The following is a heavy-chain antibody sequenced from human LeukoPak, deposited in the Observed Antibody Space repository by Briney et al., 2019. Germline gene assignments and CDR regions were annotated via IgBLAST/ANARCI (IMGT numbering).Heavy chain of an antibody. J-gene: IGHJ6*03. V-gene: IGHV3-48*01. D-gene: IGHD2-15*01. Sequence: GGSLRLSCAGSGFTFSSYSMNWVRQAPGKGLEWVSYISSSSTTIYYADSVKGRFTISRDNAKNSLYLQMNSLRAEDTALYYCARDRCSGGRCYSLSVGYMDVWGKGTTVTVSS. CDR1: GFTFSSYS. CDR3: ARDRCSGGRCYSLSVGYMDV. CDR2: ISSSSTTI.